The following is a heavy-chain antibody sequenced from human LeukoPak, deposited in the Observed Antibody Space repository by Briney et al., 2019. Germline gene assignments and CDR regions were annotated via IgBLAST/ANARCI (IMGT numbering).Heavy chain of an antibody. CDR2: IFHTGST. CDR3: ARESGGGMAFDY. Sequence: SGTLSLTCAVSGGSISSRNWWSWVRPPPGKGREWIGEIFHTGSTNYNPSLKSRVTMSVDKSKNQFSLKLSSVTAADTAVYYCARESGGGMAFDYWGQGTLVTVSS. V-gene: IGHV4-4*02. D-gene: IGHD3-16*01. CDR1: GGSISSRNW. J-gene: IGHJ4*02.